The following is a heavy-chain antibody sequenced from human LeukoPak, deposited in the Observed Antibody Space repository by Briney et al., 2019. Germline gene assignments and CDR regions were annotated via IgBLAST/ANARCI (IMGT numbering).Heavy chain of an antibody. CDR1: GFSLSTSGVG. D-gene: IGHD3-3*01. CDR2: IYWNDDN. J-gene: IGHJ4*02. CDR3: AHRGLYYDFFDY. Sequence: SGPTLVNPTRTLTLTCTFSGFSLSTSGVGVGWIRQPPGKALEWLALIYWNDDNRYSPSLKSRLTLTKDTSKNQVVLTMTNMDPVNTATYYCAHRGLYYDFFDYWGQGTLVTVSS. V-gene: IGHV2-5*01.